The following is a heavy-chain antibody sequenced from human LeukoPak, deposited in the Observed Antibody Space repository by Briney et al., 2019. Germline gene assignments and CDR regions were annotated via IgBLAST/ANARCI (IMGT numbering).Heavy chain of an antibody. Sequence: HGESLKISCKGSGYSFTSYWIGWVRQMPGKGLEWIGIIYPGDSDTRYSPSFQGQVTISADKSISTAYLQWSSLKASDTAMYYCARAIQTYYYDSSGYYPFDYWGQGTLVTVPS. CDR3: ARAIQTYYYDSSGYYPFDY. CDR1: GYSFTSYW. V-gene: IGHV5-51*01. D-gene: IGHD3-22*01. CDR2: IYPGDSDT. J-gene: IGHJ4*02.